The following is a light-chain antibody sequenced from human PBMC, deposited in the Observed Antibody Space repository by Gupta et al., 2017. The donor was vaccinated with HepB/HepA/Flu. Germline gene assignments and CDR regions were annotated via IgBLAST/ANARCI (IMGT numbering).Light chain of an antibody. J-gene: IGKJ1*01. Sequence: DVVMTQSPVSLPVTLGQPASISCRSSQSLVHRDGNTYLNWFQQRPGQSPRRLIYRVSNRDSGVPDTFSGRGSGTDFTLRMSRVDAEDVGVYYCRGAIHWPWTFGHQANVEI. CDR1: QSLVHRDGNTY. CDR3: RGAIHWPWT. V-gene: IGKV2-30*02. CDR2: RVS.